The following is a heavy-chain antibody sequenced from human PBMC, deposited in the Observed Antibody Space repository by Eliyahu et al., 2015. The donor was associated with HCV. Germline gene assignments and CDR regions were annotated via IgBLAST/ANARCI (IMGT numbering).Heavy chain of an antibody. CDR1: GGSFSGYY. CDR3: ARAVSLDY. D-gene: IGHD4-11*01. J-gene: IGHJ4*02. Sequence: QVQLQQWGAGLLKPSETLSLICAVYGGSFSGYYWSWIRQPPGKGLEWIGEINHSGSTNYNPSLKSRVTISVDTSKNQFSLKLSSVTAADTAVYYCARAVSLDYWGQGTLVTVSS. CDR2: INHSGST. V-gene: IGHV4-34*01.